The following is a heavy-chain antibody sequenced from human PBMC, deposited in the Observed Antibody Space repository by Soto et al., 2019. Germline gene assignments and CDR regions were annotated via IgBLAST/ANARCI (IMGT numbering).Heavy chain of an antibody. J-gene: IGHJ4*02. Sequence: GASVKVSCKASGYTFTSYAMHWVRQAPGQRLEWMGWINAGNGNTKYSQKFQGRVTITRDTSASTAYMELSSLRSEDTAVYYCATVMVRGVIVGFDYWGQGTLVTVSS. CDR3: ATVMVRGVIVGFDY. V-gene: IGHV1-3*01. CDR2: INAGNGNT. CDR1: GYTFTSYA. D-gene: IGHD3-10*01.